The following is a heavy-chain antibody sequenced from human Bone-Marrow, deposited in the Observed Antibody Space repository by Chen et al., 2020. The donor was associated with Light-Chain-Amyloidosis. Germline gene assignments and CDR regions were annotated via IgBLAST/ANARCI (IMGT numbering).Heavy chain of an antibody. CDR2: IISTRPTTT. CDR3: AREHEGGEH. J-gene: IGHJ1*01. CDR1: GFTFSRYS. Sequence: EAQLVESGGGLVQPGGSLRLSCAASGFTFSRYSLNWVRQAPGKGLDWVAYIISTRPTTTYYAESVKGRFSISRDNAKNSLHLQMNSLGDEDTAVYYCAREHEGGEHWGQGTLVTVSS. D-gene: IGHD3-16*01. V-gene: IGHV3-48*02.